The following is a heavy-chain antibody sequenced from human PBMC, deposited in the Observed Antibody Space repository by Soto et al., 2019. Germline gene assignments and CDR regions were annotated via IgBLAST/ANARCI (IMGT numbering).Heavy chain of an antibody. Sequence: SETLSLTCTVSGDSVSSGTYFWSWIRQPPGKGLEWIGYVYYSGSTNYNPTLKNRLTMSVDTSKNQFSLKLSSVTAADTAVYYCARVPSPWGQGTLVTVS. CDR3: ARVPSP. CDR1: GDSVSSGTYF. V-gene: IGHV4-61*01. CDR2: VYYSGST. J-gene: IGHJ5*02.